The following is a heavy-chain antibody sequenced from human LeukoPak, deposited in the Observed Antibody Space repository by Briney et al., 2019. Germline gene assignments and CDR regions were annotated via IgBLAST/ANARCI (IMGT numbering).Heavy chain of an antibody. V-gene: IGHV4-34*01. CDR2: INHSGST. CDR3: ARVVPAAIPPIRWFDP. Sequence: PSETLSLTCAVYGGSFSGYYWSWIRQPPGKGLEWIGEINHSGSTNYNPSLKSRVTISVDTSKNQFSLKLSSVTAADTAVYYCARVVPAAIPPIRWFDPWGQGTLVTVSP. D-gene: IGHD2-2*01. CDR1: GGSFSGYY. J-gene: IGHJ5*02.